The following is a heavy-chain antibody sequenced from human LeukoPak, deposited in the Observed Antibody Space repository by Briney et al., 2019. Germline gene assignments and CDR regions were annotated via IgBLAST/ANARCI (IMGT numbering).Heavy chain of an antibody. CDR1: GGPFSRYY. Sequence: PSDTLSLTCAVYGGPFSRYYWRWIRHPPGKGLEWIGEINHNGSANYNPSLKSRVTISVVSSKNQISLKLSSVSAADAGVYYCARVRYQLIWSHRYNWFDPWGQGTLVTVSS. V-gene: IGHV4-34*01. CDR2: INHNGSA. J-gene: IGHJ5*02. D-gene: IGHD2-2*01. CDR3: ARVRYQLIWSHRYNWFDP.